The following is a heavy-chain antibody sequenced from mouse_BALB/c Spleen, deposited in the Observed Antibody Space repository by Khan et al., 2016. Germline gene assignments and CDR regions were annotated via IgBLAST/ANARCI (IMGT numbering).Heavy chain of an antibody. CDR3: ARSPYDYDVGFAY. J-gene: IGHJ3*01. CDR1: GFTIKDTY. CDR2: IDPANGNT. D-gene: IGHD2-4*01. Sequence: VQLQQPGAELVKPGASVKLSCTASGFTIKDTYMHWVKQRPEQGLEWIGRIDPANGNTKYDPKFQGKATITADTSSNTAYLQLSRLTYEDTAVYYGARSPYDYDVGFAYWGQGTLVTVSA. V-gene: IGHV14-3*02.